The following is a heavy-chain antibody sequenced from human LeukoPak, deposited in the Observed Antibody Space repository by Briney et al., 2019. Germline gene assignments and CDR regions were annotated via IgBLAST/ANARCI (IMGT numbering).Heavy chain of an antibody. Sequence: GGSLRLSCAASGFTFISYCMHCVRQAPGKGLECVAVIWYDRSNKYYAYSVKSRFTISRDNSKNTLYLQINSLRAEDTAGHSGTRDSPRDSRGGGRLGGGFDLGGGETMVTVP. CDR2: IWYDRSNK. V-gene: IGHV3-33*01. CDR1: GFTFISYC. CDR3: TRDSPRDSRGGGRLGGGFDL. J-gene: IGHJ3*01. D-gene: IGHD6-13*01.